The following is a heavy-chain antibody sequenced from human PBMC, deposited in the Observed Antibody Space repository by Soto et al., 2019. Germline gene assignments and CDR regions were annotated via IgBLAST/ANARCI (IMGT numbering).Heavy chain of an antibody. CDR1: GFSFSDHN. J-gene: IGHJ4*02. V-gene: IGHV3-72*01. CDR3: AKDMKWGGMTTIHYFDS. CDR2: SRNKANSYTT. D-gene: IGHD4-17*01. Sequence: GRSLRLSCAASGFSFSDHNMDRVRQAPGKGLEWVGRSRNKANSYTTGYAASVKGRFTISRDNAKSSLFLQMNSLRPDDTALYYCAKDMKWGGMTTIHYFDSWGQGTLVTVSS.